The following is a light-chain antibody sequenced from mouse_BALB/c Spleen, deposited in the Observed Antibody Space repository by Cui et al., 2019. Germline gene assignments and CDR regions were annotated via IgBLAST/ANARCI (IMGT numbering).Light chain of an antibody. CDR3: FQGSHVPYT. CDR1: QSIVHSNGNTY. Sequence: DHLMTQTPRSLPSRLRDQPVISCRSSQSIVHSNGNTYLAWYLQKPGQSPKLLIYNVSNRSAGVPDRFSGSGSGTDFTLKISRVEAEDLGGYYCFQGSHVPYTFGGGTKLEIK. CDR2: NVS. J-gene: IGKJ2*01. V-gene: IGKV1-117*01.